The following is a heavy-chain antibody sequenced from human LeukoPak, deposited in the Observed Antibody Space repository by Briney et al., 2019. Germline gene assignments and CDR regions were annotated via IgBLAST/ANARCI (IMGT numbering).Heavy chain of an antibody. Sequence: GASVKVSCKASGGTFSSYAISWVRQDPGQGLEWMGRIIPIFGTANYAQKFQGRVTITADKSTSTAYMELRSLRDEDTAVYYCARELGISMRVVVSPGYFDFWGQGPLVSVS. V-gene: IGHV1-69*06. CDR2: IIPIFGTA. CDR1: GGTFSSYA. J-gene: IGHJ4*02. CDR3: ARELGISMRVVVSPGYFDF. D-gene: IGHD3-22*01.